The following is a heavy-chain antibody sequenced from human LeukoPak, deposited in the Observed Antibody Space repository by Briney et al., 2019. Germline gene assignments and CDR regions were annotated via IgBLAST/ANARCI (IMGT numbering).Heavy chain of an antibody. CDR3: ARVEEAFVVAGSAFDI. CDR1: GYSFTSYD. J-gene: IGHJ3*02. V-gene: IGHV1-8*01. D-gene: IGHD2-21*01. Sequence: GASVKLSCKASGYSFTSYDINWVRQATGQGLEWMGWMNPKSGNTGYAQKFQGRVTMTRNTSITTAYMELSGLRSEDTAVYYCARVEEAFVVAGSAFDIWGQGTMVTVSS. CDR2: MNPKSGNT.